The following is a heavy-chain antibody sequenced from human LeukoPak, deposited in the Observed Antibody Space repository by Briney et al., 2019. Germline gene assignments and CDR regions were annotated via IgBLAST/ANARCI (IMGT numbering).Heavy chain of an antibody. Sequence: GGSLRLSCAASGFTFSSYSMNWVRQAPGKGLEWVSSISSSSSYIYYADSVKGRFTISRDNAKNSLYLQINSLRAEDTAVYYCARRHDSSGYYYGFDYWGQGTLVTVSS. CDR3: ARRHDSSGYYYGFDY. CDR2: ISSSSSYI. V-gene: IGHV3-21*01. J-gene: IGHJ4*02. D-gene: IGHD3-22*01. CDR1: GFTFSSYS.